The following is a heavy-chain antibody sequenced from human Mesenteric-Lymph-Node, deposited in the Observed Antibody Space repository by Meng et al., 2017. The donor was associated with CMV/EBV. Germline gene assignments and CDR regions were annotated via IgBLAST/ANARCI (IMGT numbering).Heavy chain of an antibody. J-gene: IGHJ6*02. CDR1: GGSIRSSSHN. CDR3: ARVSTWDFYYGVDV. Sequence: SETLSLTCTVTGGSIRSSSHNWGWIRQPPGMGLEWIGNIYYSGSTYYNPSLKSRVTISVDMSKNQFSLKLSSVTAADTAVYYCARVSTWDFYYGVDVWGQGTTVTVSS. CDR2: IYYSGST. D-gene: IGHD3-3*02. V-gene: IGHV4-39*07.